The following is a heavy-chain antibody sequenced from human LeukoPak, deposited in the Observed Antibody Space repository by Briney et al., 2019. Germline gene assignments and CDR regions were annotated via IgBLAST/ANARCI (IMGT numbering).Heavy chain of an antibody. CDR3: AKEAFLYYDSSGYYFDY. Sequence: GGSLRLSCAASGFTFSSYAMSWVRQAPGKGLEWVSAISGSGGSTYYADSVKGRFTISRDNSKNTLYLQMNSLRAEDTAVYYCAKEAFLYYDSSGYYFDYWGQGTLVTVSS. D-gene: IGHD3-22*01. CDR1: GFTFSSYA. V-gene: IGHV3-23*01. J-gene: IGHJ4*02. CDR2: ISGSGGST.